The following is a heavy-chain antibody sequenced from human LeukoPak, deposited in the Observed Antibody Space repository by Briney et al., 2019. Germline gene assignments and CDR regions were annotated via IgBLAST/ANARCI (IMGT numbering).Heavy chain of an antibody. J-gene: IGHJ4*02. D-gene: IGHD3-10*01. V-gene: IGHV3-23*01. CDR2: IRESGGST. CDR3: AKTNPYGTTWFGGID. Sequence: GGSLRLSCAASGYTLSSYAMSWVRQAPGKGLEWVSAIRESGGSTHYADSVKGLFTISRDNSKNTLYLQMNSLRAEDTAVYYCAKTNPYGTTWFGGIDWGQGALVTVSS. CDR1: GYTLSSYA.